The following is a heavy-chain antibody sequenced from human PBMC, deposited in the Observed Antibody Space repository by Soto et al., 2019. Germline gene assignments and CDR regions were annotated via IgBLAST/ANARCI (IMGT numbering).Heavy chain of an antibody. J-gene: IGHJ4*02. V-gene: IGHV1-46*03. CDR1: GYTFTSYY. CDR3: ALILPSYSSGRLFDY. CDR2: INPSGGST. Sequence: ASVKVSCKASGYTFTSYYMHWVRQAPGQGLEWMGIINPSGGSTSYAQKFQGRVTMTRDTSTSTVYMELSSLRSEDTAVYYCALILPSYSSGRLFDYWGQGTLVTVSS. D-gene: IGHD6-19*01.